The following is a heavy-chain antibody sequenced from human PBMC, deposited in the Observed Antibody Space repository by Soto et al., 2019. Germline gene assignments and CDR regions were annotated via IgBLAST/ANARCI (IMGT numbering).Heavy chain of an antibody. Sequence: SLRLSCAASGFTFSNYGMHWVRQAPGKGLEWVAVISFDGSNKYYADSVKGRFTISRDNSKNTLYLQMHSLRAEGTAVYYCATTFYSGPDWGQGTLVTVSS. CDR1: GFTFSNYG. J-gene: IGHJ4*02. CDR2: ISFDGSNK. D-gene: IGHD5-12*01. V-gene: IGHV3-30*03. CDR3: ATTFYSGPD.